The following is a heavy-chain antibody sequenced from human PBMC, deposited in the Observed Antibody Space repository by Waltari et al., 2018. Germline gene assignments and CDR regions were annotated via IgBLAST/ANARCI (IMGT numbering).Heavy chain of an antibody. Sequence: QLQLQESGPGLVKPSETLSLTCTVSGGSISSSSYYWGWIRQPPGKGLEWIGSIYYSGGPYYNPSLKSLFTISVDTSKNQFSLKLSSVTAADTAVYYCARLPAFGVVIPWGQETLVTVSS. D-gene: IGHD3-3*01. CDR2: IYYSGGP. CDR1: GGSISSSSYY. CDR3: ARLPAFGVVIP. V-gene: IGHV4-39*01. J-gene: IGHJ5*02.